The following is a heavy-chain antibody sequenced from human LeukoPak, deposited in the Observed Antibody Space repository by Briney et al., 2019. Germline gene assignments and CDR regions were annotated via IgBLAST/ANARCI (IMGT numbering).Heavy chain of an antibody. D-gene: IGHD1-26*01. V-gene: IGHV3-64*01. J-gene: IGHJ6*03. Sequence: GGSLRLSCAASGFTFSSYAMHWVRQAPGKGLEYVSAISSNGGSTYYANSVKGRFTISRDNSKNTLYLQMGSLRAEDMAVYYCARVGADYYYYYMDVWGKGTTVTVSS. CDR2: ISSNGGST. CDR1: GFTFSSYA. CDR3: ARVGADYYYYYMDV.